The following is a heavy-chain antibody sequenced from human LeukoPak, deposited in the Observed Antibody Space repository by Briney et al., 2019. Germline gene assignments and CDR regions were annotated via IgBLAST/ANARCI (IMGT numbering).Heavy chain of an antibody. CDR1: GFTFSDYS. CDR3: ARCGGDCYTSTQGFDY. V-gene: IGHV3-48*04. D-gene: IGHD2-21*02. J-gene: IGHJ4*02. Sequence: PGGSLRLSCAASGFTFSDYSMNWVRQAPGKGLEWISYVGISSGNTKYADSVKGRFTISGDSAKNSVYLQMNSLRVEGTAVYYCARCGGDCYTSTQGFDYWGQGTLVTVSS. CDR2: VGISSGNT.